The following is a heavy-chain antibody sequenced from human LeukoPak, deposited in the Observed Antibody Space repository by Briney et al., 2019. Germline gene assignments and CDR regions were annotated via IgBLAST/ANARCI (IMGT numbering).Heavy chain of an antibody. V-gene: IGHV3-48*04. CDR3: AKDARFWHIVVVTAIGWFDP. CDR1: GFTFSSYS. D-gene: IGHD2-21*02. Sequence: GGSLRLSCAASGFTFSSYSMNWVRQAPGKGLEWVSYISSSSSTIYYADSVKGRFTISRDNAKNSLYLQMNSLRAEDTAVYYCAKDARFWHIVVVTAIGWFDPWGQGTLVTVSS. CDR2: ISSSSSTI. J-gene: IGHJ5*02.